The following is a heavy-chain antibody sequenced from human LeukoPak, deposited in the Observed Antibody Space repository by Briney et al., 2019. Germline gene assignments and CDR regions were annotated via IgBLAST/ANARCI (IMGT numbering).Heavy chain of an antibody. Sequence: SETLSLTCAVYGGSFSGYYWSWIRQPPGKGLEWIGEINHSGSTNYNPSLKSRVTISVDTSKNQFSLKLSSVTAADTAVYYCARDVQGAYCSSTSCYNWFDPWGQGTLVTVSS. D-gene: IGHD2-2*01. CDR2: INHSGST. V-gene: IGHV4-34*01. J-gene: IGHJ5*02. CDR3: ARDVQGAYCSSTSCYNWFDP. CDR1: GGSFSGYY.